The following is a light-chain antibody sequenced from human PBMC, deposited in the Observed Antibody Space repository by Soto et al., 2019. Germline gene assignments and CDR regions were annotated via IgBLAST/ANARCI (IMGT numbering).Light chain of an antibody. CDR2: QVS. Sequence: IVMTQTPLSSPVTVGQPASISCRSSQGLVYSDGNTYLSWLQQRPGQPPRLLIYQVSKRLSGVPDRFSGSGAGTDFTLKIRRVEAEDVGLYYCMQAAEFPWTFGQGTKVDIK. CDR1: QGLVYSDGNTY. J-gene: IGKJ1*01. CDR3: MQAAEFPWT. V-gene: IGKV2-24*01.